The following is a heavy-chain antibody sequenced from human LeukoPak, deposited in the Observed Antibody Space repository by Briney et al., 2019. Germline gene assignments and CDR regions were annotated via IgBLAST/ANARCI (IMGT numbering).Heavy chain of an antibody. CDR2: ICGSGDST. J-gene: IGHJ4*02. V-gene: IGHV3-23*01. CDR1: GFTFSTYA. Sequence: PGGSLRLSCAASGFTFSTYAMSWVRQAPGKGLEWVSAICGSGDSTYYADSVKGRFAISRDNSKNTLFLQMNSLRAEDTAVYYCAKHRGGSCYSSFDYWGQGTLVTVSS. D-gene: IGHD2-15*01. CDR3: AKHRGGSCYSSFDY.